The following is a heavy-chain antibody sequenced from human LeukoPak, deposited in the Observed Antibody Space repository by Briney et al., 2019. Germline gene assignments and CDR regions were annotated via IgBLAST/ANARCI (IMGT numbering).Heavy chain of an antibody. Sequence: GGSLRLSCATSGFTFSHYGMHWVRQAPGRGLDWVAHIRYYADSVKGRFTISRDISKNTVYLQMNSLRAEDTAVYYCARGEDIVVVPATYYMDVWGKGTTVTVSS. J-gene: IGHJ6*03. CDR3: ARGEDIVVVPATYYMDV. CDR2: IRY. V-gene: IGHV3-33*01. CDR1: GFTFSHYG. D-gene: IGHD2-2*01.